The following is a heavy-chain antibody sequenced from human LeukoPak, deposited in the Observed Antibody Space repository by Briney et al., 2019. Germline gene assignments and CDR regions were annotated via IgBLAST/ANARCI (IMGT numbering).Heavy chain of an antibody. CDR3: ARAPGGSYDY. CDR2: ISGGTAGST. D-gene: IGHD1-26*01. J-gene: IGHJ4*02. CDR1: GFTFSSYA. V-gene: IGHV3-23*01. Sequence: GGSLRLSCEASGFTFSSYAMSWLRQAPGKGLEWISTISGGTAGSTHYADSVKGRFTISRDNSKNTVFLQTNSLRAEDPALYFCARAPGGSYDYWGQGSLVTVSS.